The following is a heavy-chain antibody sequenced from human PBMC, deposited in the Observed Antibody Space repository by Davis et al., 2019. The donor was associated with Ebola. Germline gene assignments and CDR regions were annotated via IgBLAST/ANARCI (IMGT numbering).Heavy chain of an antibody. CDR1: GFTFDDYA. Sequence: SLKISCAASGFTFDDYAMHWVRQAPGKGLEWVSGISWNSGSIGYADSVKGRFTISRDNAKNSLYLQMNSLRAEDTALYYCTTGRGIVVVPAAILDYYYYYGMDVWGQGTTVTVSS. CDR2: ISWNSGSI. CDR3: TTGRGIVVVPAAILDYYYYYGMDV. V-gene: IGHV3-9*01. D-gene: IGHD2-2*02. J-gene: IGHJ6*02.